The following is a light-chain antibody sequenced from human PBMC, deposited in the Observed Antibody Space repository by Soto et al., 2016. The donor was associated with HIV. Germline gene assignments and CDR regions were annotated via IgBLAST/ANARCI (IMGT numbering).Light chain of an antibody. Sequence: DIQMTQSPSSLSASVEDRVTITCRASQSIGRFLNWYQQISGKPPNLLIYEASILQSGVPSRFSGSGPGTDFTLIIDSLQPEDFATYYCQQSYNLPRTFGQGTMV. V-gene: IGKV1-39*01. CDR3: QQSYNLPRT. CDR2: EAS. CDR1: QSIGRF. J-gene: IGKJ1*01.